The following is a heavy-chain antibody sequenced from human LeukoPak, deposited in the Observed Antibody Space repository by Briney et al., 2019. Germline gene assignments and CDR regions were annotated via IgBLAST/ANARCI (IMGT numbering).Heavy chain of an antibody. CDR2: ISGSSTYI. D-gene: IGHD3-22*01. Sequence: GGSLRLSCAASGFTFNTYSMNWVRQAPGKGLEWVSSISGSSTYIYYADSVRGRYTISRDNAKNSLYLQTNSLRAEDTAVYYCARASSSAYYWGQGTLVTVSS. CDR3: ARASSSAYY. V-gene: IGHV3-21*01. CDR1: GFTFNTYS. J-gene: IGHJ4*02.